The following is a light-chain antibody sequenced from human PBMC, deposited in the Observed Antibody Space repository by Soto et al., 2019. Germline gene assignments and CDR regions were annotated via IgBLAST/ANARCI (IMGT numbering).Light chain of an antibody. CDR3: MQGTHWPPT. CDR1: QSLVYRDGNAY. J-gene: IGKJ1*01. CDR2: KAS. V-gene: IGKV2-30*01. Sequence: DVVMTQSPLSLPVTRGQPASISCRSSQSLVYRDGNAYLSGFQQRPGQSPRRLLYKASNRGSGVPDRFSGSGSGTDFTLQINRVEAEDVGIYYCMQGTHWPPTFGRGTRVEIQ.